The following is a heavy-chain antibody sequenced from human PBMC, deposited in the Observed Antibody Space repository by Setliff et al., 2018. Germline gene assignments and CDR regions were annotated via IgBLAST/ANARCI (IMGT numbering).Heavy chain of an antibody. Sequence: VSCKASGYNFAESIVSWVRQAHGQRPVWMGWINAGNGITKYSQKFQGRVTITRDTSASTAYMELSSLRSDDTAVYYCARVDYYGSGNYYDHWGQGTLVTVSS. V-gene: IGHV1-3*01. D-gene: IGHD3-10*01. CDR3: ARVDYYGSGNYYDH. CDR2: INAGNGIT. CDR1: GYNFAESI. J-gene: IGHJ4*02.